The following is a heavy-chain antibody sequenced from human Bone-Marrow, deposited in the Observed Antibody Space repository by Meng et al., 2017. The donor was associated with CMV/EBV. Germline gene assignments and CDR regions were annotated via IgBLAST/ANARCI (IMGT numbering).Heavy chain of an antibody. CDR3: ARGIIPAAADVHN. CDR2: IYYSVNT. CDR1: GGSISSSSYY. D-gene: IGHD2-2*01. V-gene: IGHV4-39*07. J-gene: IGHJ4*02. Sequence: SETLSLTCTVSGGSISSSSYYWGWIRQPPGKGLEFIGTIYYSVNTYYNPSLKSRVTISVDTSKNQFSLKLSSVTAADTAVYYCARGIIPAAADVHNWGQGTLVTVSS.